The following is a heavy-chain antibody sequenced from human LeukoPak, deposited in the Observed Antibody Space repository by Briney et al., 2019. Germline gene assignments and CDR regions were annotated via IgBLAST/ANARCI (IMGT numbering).Heavy chain of an antibody. CDR1: GFTFGTYA. J-gene: IGHJ4*02. CDR2: ISGSGGRT. Sequence: PGGSLRLSCAASGFTFGTYAMSWVRQAPGKGLEWVSTISGSGGRTYYADSVKGRFTISRDESKNTLYLQMNRLRAEDTAVYNCAKDYSGSYYALDYWGQGTLVTVSS. CDR3: AKDYSGSYYALDY. D-gene: IGHD1-26*01. V-gene: IGHV3-23*01.